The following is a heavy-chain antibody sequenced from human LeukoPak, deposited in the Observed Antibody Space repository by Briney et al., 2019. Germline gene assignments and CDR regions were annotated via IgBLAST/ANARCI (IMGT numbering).Heavy chain of an antibody. V-gene: IGHV1-18*01. CDR3: ARAGYCSGITCCFDF. Sequence: GASVNVSCKPSGYSFTSYSIAWVRQAHGPGIEWMGWTNAYDGNTVYAQNLQGRVTMTTDTSTTTAYMELRSLTSDDSAVYYCARAGYCSGITCCFDFWGQGTVVTVSS. CDR2: TNAYDGNT. J-gene: IGHJ5*01. D-gene: IGHD2-15*01. CDR1: GYSFTSYS.